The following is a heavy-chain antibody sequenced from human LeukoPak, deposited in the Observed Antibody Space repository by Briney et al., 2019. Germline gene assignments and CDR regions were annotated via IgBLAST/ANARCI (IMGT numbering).Heavy chain of an antibody. CDR2: IRYDGSNK. V-gene: IGHV3-30*02. CDR1: GFTFSSYG. D-gene: IGHD3-16*01. Sequence: PGGSLRLSCAASGFTFSSYGMHWVRQAPGKGLEWVAFIRYDGSNKYYADSVKGRFTISRDNSKNTLYLQMNSLRAEDTAVYYCAKEGRPATVGGEADYWGQGTLVTVSS. J-gene: IGHJ4*02. CDR3: AKEGRPATVGGEADY.